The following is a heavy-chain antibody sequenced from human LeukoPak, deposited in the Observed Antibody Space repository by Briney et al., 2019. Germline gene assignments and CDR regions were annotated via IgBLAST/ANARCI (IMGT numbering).Heavy chain of an antibody. Sequence: SETLSLTCAVYDASFSGYYWSWIRQPPGKGLEWIGEINHSGSTNYNPSLQSRVTISVDTSKNQFSLKLSSVTAADTAVYYCARRKIYSYRYRYYFDYWGQGTLVTVSS. CDR3: ARRKIYSYRYRYYFDY. CDR2: INHSGST. CDR1: DASFSGYY. D-gene: IGHD5-18*01. V-gene: IGHV4-34*01. J-gene: IGHJ4*02.